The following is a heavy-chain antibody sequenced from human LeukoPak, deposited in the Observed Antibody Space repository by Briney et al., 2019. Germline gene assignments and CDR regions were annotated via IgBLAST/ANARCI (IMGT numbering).Heavy chain of an antibody. CDR2: ISYDGSNK. CDR1: GFTFSFYG. D-gene: IGHD3-22*01. J-gene: IGHJ6*03. Sequence: QSGGSLRLSCAASGFTFSFYGMHWVRQAPGKGLEWVAVISYDGSNKYYADSVKGRFTISRHNSKITLYLQMNSLRAEDTAVYYCAKAGRPYYDSSDYYFYYMDVWGKGTTVTVSS. CDR3: AKAGRPYYDSSDYYFYYMDV. V-gene: IGHV3-30*18.